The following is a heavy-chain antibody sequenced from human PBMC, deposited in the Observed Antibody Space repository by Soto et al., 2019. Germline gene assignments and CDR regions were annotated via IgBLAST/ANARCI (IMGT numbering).Heavy chain of an antibody. Sequence: PSETLSLTCSVSGDSISNSRFYWAWIRQPPGEGLEWIGSIYHTGNTYYNPSLKSRVTISVDTSKNQFSLKLTSVTAADAALYYCARDFFDSSDYTTNWFDPLGQGTLVTVSS. V-gene: IGHV4-39*01. CDR1: GDSISNSRFY. CDR3: ARDFFDSSDYTTNWFDP. J-gene: IGHJ5*02. D-gene: IGHD3-22*01. CDR2: IYHTGNT.